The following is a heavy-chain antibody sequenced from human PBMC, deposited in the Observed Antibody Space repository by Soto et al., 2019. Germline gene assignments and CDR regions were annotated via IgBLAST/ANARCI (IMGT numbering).Heavy chain of an antibody. J-gene: IGHJ4*01. V-gene: IGHV5-51*01. CDR1: GYTFTSHW. Sequence: PGESLKISCKGSGYTFTSHWIGWVRQRPGKGLEWMGIIYPSDSDTRYSPSFQGQVTFSADKSISTAYLQWISLKASDTAMYYCARRYYYDSSGYCYDFWGQGTLVTVSS. D-gene: IGHD3-22*01. CDR2: IYPSDSDT. CDR3: ARRYYYDSSGYCYDF.